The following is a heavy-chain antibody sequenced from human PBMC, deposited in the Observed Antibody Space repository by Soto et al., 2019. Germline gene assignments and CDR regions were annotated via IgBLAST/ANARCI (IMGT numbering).Heavy chain of an antibody. J-gene: IGHJ4*02. D-gene: IGHD7-27*01. CDR2: IYYSGST. CDR1: GGSISSYY. V-gene: IGHV4-59*01. Sequence: PSETLSLTCTVSGGSISSYYWSWIRQPPGKGLEWIGYIYYSGSTNYNPSLKSRVTISVDTSKNQFSLKLSSVTAADTAVYYCARGDWGSTFDYWGQGTLVTVSS. CDR3: ARGDWGSTFDY.